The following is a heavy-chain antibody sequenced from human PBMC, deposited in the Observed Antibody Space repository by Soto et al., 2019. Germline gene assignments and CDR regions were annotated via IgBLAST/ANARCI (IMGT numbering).Heavy chain of an antibody. CDR3: IGQIMIYGVVFLY. CDR2: LKSKKDDGTT. J-gene: IGHJ4*02. V-gene: IGHV3-15*07. CDR1: GFTFTAAW. Sequence: EVQLVESGGGLVKPGGSLRLSCAASGFTFTAAWMNWVRQAPGKGLEWVGRLKSKKDDGTTAYAAPVKGRFTISRDDATNMVSLQMNSLKTEDTAFYYCIGQIMIYGVVFLYWGQGTLVTVSS. D-gene: IGHD3-3*01.